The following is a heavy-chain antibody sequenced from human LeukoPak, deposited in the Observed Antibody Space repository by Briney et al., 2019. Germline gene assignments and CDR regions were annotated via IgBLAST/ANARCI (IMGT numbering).Heavy chain of an antibody. V-gene: IGHV3-73*01. CDR2: IRSKANSYAT. CDR1: GFTFSGSA. J-gene: IGHJ4*02. Sequence: PGGSLRLSCAASGFTFSGSAMHWVRQASGKGLEWVGRIRSKANSYATAYAASVKGRFTISRDDSKNTAYLQMNSLKTEDTAVYYCTTNYDYAWGSYRYDLASFAWGQGTLVTVSS. CDR3: TTNYDYAWGSYRYDLASFA. D-gene: IGHD3-16*02.